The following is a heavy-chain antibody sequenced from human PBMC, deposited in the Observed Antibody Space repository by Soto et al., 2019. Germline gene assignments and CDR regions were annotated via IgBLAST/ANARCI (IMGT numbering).Heavy chain of an antibody. J-gene: IGHJ6*02. CDR2: IYHSGST. Sequence: TLSLTCAVSGYSISSGYYWGWIRQPPGKGLEWIGSIYHSGSTYYNPSLKSRVTISVDTSKNQFSLKLSSVTAADTAVYYCARVPIAAAGRGGYYGMDVWGQGTTVTVSS. CDR1: GYSISSGYY. V-gene: IGHV4-38-2*01. D-gene: IGHD6-13*01. CDR3: ARVPIAAAGRGGYYGMDV.